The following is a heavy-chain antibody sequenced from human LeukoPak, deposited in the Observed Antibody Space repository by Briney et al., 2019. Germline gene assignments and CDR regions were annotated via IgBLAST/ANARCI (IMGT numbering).Heavy chain of an antibody. CDR2: IYSGGST. D-gene: IGHD1-26*01. Sequence: GGSLRLSCAASGFTVSSNYMSWVRQAPGEGLEGVSFIYSGGSTFYADSVKGRFTISRDNSKNTLYLQMNSLRAEDTAVYYCARGGSYLSAFDIWGQGTMVTVSS. CDR1: GFTVSSNY. CDR3: ARGGSYLSAFDI. V-gene: IGHV3-53*01. J-gene: IGHJ3*02.